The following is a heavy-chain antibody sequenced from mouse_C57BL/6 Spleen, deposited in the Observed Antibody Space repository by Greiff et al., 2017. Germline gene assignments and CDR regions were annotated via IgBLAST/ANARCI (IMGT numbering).Heavy chain of an antibody. V-gene: IGHV5-17*01. CDR3: ARQARNYAWLAY. J-gene: IGHJ3*01. D-gene: IGHD1-1*01. CDR1: GFTFSDYG. CDR2: ISSGSSTI. Sequence: EVQLVESGGGLVKPGGSLKLSCAASGFTFSDYGMHWVRQAPEKGLEWVAYISSGSSTIYYADTVKGRFTISRDNAKNTLFLQMTSLRSEDTAMYYCARQARNYAWLAYWGQGTLVTVSA.